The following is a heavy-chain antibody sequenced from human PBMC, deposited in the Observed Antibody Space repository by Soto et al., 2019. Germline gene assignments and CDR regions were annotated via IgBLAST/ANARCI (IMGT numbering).Heavy chain of an antibody. V-gene: IGHV1-69*01. CDR1: GGTFSNYA. CDR2: IIPIFGTP. D-gene: IGHD5-12*01. CDR3: ARDLARGGYDVGYYYGMDV. Sequence: QVQLVQSGAAVKKPGSSVKVSCKASGGTFSNYAISWVRQAPGQGLEWMGGIIPIFGTPNYAQKFQGRVTITADESTTTAYMELSSLRSEDTAVYYCARDLARGGYDVGYYYGMDVWGQGTTVTVSS. J-gene: IGHJ6*02.